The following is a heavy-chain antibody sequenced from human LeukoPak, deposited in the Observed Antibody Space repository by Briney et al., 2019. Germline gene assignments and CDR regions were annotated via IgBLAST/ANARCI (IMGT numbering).Heavy chain of an antibody. Sequence: SETLSLTCTVSSGSISSDNFYWGWIRQPPGKGLEWIGNIYYSGSTYYNPSLKSRITISVDTSKNQFSLNLSSVTAADTAVYYCARTSSSWPPTYWGQGTLVTVSS. D-gene: IGHD6-13*01. J-gene: IGHJ4*02. CDR3: ARTSSSWPPTY. CDR2: IYYSGST. V-gene: IGHV4-39*01. CDR1: SGSISSDNFY.